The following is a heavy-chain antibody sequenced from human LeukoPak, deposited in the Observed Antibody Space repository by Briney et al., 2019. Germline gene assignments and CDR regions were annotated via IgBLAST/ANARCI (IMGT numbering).Heavy chain of an antibody. CDR1: GFTFSTYW. J-gene: IGHJ6*02. CDR3: VRDLYYWAAMDV. D-gene: IGHD3-10*01. CDR2: IKQDGSEK. Sequence: PGGSLRLSCAASGFTFSTYWMSWVRQAPGKGLEWVANIKQDGSEKYYADSVKGRFTISRDNAKNSLYLQMNGLRPEDTARYYCVRDLYYWAAMDVWGQGTTVTVS. V-gene: IGHV3-7*05.